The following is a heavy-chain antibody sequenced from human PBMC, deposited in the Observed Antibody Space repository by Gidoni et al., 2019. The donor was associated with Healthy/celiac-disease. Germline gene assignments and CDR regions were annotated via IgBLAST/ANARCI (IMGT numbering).Heavy chain of an antibody. CDR3: AKSGAARRAVYYFDD. J-gene: IGHJ4*02. Sequence: VPLLVSVVGLVQPVGSLSLSCSASGFTFCRYAMSWVRQATGKGLEWFSAISGSGSSTDYADSVKGRVTISGDNSKNTLYLQMNSLRAEDTAVYDCAKSGAARRAVYYFDDWGQGTLVTVSS. CDR2: ISGSGSST. V-gene: IGHV3-23*01. D-gene: IGHD6-6*01. CDR1: GFTFCRYA.